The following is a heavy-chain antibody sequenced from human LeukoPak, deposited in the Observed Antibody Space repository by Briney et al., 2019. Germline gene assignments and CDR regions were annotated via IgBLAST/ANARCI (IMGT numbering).Heavy chain of an antibody. CDR2: ISPGGGTT. V-gene: IGHV3-23*01. CDR1: GFAFGSEA. CDR3: AKDWLGYSYGFFDY. Sequence: GGSLRLSCAVSGFAFGSEAMSWVRQSPARGLEWVASISPGGGTTYYADYVKGRFTISRDNSKNSLFVQMNSLRAEDTAVYFCAKDWLGYSYGFFDYWGQGTLVTVSS. J-gene: IGHJ4*02. D-gene: IGHD5-18*01.